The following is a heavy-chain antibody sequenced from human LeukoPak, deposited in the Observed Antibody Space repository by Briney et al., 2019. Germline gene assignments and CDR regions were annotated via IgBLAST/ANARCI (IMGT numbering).Heavy chain of an antibody. D-gene: IGHD6-19*01. CDR3: ARAVSGRFDY. Sequence: SETLSLTCTVSGGFMSPYHWGWIRQPPGKGLVGTGYIYYSGSTNYNPSLKSLVTISVDTSKNQFSLKLSSVTAADTAIYYCARAVSGRFDYWGQGTLVTVSS. CDR1: GGFMSPYH. J-gene: IGHJ4*02. V-gene: IGHV4-59*08. CDR2: IYYSGST.